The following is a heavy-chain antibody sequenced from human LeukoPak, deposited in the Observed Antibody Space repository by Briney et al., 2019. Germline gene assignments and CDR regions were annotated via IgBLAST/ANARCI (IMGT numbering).Heavy chain of an antibody. CDR1: GFTFNDYG. V-gene: IGHV3-43*02. D-gene: IGHD5-18*01. J-gene: IGHJ4*02. Sequence: QPGGSLRLSCAASGFTFNDYGMHWVRQAPGKGLEWVSLISGDGGTTYYADSVKGRFTISRDNSKNSLYLQMNSLRTEDTAFYYCAKDIGERGYKDYWGQGTLVTVSS. CDR3: AKDIGERGYKDY. CDR2: ISGDGGTT.